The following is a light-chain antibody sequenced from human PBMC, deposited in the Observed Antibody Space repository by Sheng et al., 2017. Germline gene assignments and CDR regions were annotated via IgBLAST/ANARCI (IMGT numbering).Light chain of an antibody. CDR1: QSIGSS. V-gene: IGKV6D-21*02. Sequence: EIVLTQSPDFQSVTLKEKVTITCRASQSIGSSLHWYQQKPDQSPGSSSSMLPSPSQGSPRGSSGSGSGTDFTLTIDSLEAEDAAAYYCHQSSSLPFTFGPGTKVDIK. CDR3: HQSSSLPFT. CDR2: MLP. J-gene: IGKJ3*01.